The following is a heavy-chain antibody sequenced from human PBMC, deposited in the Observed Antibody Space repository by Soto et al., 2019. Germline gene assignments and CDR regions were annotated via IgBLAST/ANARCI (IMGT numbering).Heavy chain of an antibody. Sequence: QVQLVESGGGVVQPGRSLRLSCAASGFTFSSYGMHWVRQAPGKGLEWVAVIWYDGSNKYYADSVKGRFTISRDNSKNTLYLQMNSLRAEDTAVYYYARGPGMIVVELTLDYWGQGTLVTVSS. D-gene: IGHD3-22*01. CDR2: IWYDGSNK. CDR1: GFTFSSYG. J-gene: IGHJ4*02. V-gene: IGHV3-33*01. CDR3: ARGPGMIVVELTLDY.